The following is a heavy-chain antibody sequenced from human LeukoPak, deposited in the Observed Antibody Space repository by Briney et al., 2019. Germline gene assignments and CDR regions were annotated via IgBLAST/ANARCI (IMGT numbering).Heavy chain of an antibody. Sequence: GASVKVSCKASGYTFTGYYIYWVRQAPGQGLEWMGWINPNSGGTNYAQRFQGRVTMTRDTSISTAYMELSSLRSEDTAVYYCARWACSSTSCQVGDVEEPESYFDYWGQGTLVTVSS. CDR2: INPNSGGT. CDR1: GYTFTGYY. J-gene: IGHJ4*02. D-gene: IGHD2-2*01. CDR3: ARWACSSTSCQVGDVEEPESYFDY. V-gene: IGHV1-2*02.